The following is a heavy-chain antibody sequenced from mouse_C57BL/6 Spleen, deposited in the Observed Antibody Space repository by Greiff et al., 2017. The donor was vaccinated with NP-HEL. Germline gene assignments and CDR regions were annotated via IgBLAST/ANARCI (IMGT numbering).Heavy chain of an antibody. J-gene: IGHJ2*01. CDR1: GYTFTSYW. CDR2: IDPSDSET. CDR3: AIIACYYGSSYAYLDY. V-gene: IGHV1-52*01. D-gene: IGHD1-1*01. Sequence: VQLQQPGAELVRPGSSVKLSCKASGYTFTSYWMHWVKQRPIQGLEWIGNIDPSDSETNYNQKFKDKATLTVDKSSSTAYMQLSSLTSEDSAVYYSAIIACYYGSSYAYLDYWGQGTTLTVAS.